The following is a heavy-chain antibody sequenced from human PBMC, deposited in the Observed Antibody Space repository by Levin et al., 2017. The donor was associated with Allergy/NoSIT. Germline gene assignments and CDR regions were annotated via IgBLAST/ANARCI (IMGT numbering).Heavy chain of an antibody. CDR2: IKQDGREI. CDR3: AGGGFNSGPEL. J-gene: IGHJ4*02. CDR1: RLTLSIYW. D-gene: IGHD5-12*01. Sequence: GGSLRLSCTAPRLTLSIYWMTWVRQAPGKGLEWVANIKQDGREIYYVDSVKGRFTISRDNAKNSLSLQMNSLKVDETALYYGAGGGFNSGPELWGQGTLVTVSS. V-gene: IGHV3-7*04.